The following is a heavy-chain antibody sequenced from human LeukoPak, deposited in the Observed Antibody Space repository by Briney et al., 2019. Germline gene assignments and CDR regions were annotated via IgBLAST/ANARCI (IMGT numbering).Heavy chain of an antibody. CDR1: GFTVSSNY. CDR3: ARESNYGDSDY. J-gene: IGHJ4*02. V-gene: IGHV3-21*01. CDR2: ISSSSSYI. Sequence: GGSLRLSCAASGFTVSSNYMSWVRQAPGKGLEWVSSISSSSSYIYYADSVKGRFTISRDNAKNSLYLQMNSLRAEDTAVYYCARESNYGDSDYWGQGTLVTVSS. D-gene: IGHD4-17*01.